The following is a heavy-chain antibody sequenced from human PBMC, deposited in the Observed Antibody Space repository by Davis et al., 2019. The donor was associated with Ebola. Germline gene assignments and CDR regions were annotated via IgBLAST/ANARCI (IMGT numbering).Heavy chain of an antibody. CDR2: ISSSGSSM. CDR1: GFTFSDYY. D-gene: IGHD3-10*01. Sequence: GESLKIPCAASGFTFSDYYMNWIRQAPGKGLECISYISSSGSSMYYADSVKGRFTISRDNAKNSLYLQMNGLRAEDTAVYYCVRDYGRGWSSFYYYMDVWGKGTTVTVSS. V-gene: IGHV3-11*04. CDR3: VRDYGRGWSSFYYYMDV. J-gene: IGHJ6*03.